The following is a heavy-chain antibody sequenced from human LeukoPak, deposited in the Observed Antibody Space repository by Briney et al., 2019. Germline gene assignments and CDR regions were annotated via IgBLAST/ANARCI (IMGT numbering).Heavy chain of an antibody. CDR3: AKKMTTVITFDY. V-gene: IGHV3-23*01. D-gene: IGHD4-17*01. J-gene: IGHJ4*02. Sequence: QSGGSLRLSCAASGFTFSSDAMSWVRQAPGKGLEWVSAISGSGGSTYYADSVKGRFTISRDNSKTPLYLQMNSLRAGDTAVYYCAKKMTTVITFDYWGQGTLVTVSS. CDR2: ISGSGGST. CDR1: GFTFSSDA.